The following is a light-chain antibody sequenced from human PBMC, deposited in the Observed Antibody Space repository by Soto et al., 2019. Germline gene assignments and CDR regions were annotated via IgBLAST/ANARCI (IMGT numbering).Light chain of an antibody. CDR1: QSISSN. Sequence: EIVMTQSPATLSVSPGERATLSCRASQSISSNLAWYQQKPGQAPRLLIYGASTRATGIPATFSGSGSGTEFTLTISSLQSEDFAVYYCQQSNNWPFTFGPGTKLDIK. CDR2: GAS. V-gene: IGKV3-15*01. CDR3: QQSNNWPFT. J-gene: IGKJ3*01.